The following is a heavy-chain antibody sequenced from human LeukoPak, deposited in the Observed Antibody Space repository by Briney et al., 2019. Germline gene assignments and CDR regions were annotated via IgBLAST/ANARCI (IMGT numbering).Heavy chain of an antibody. V-gene: IGHV3-23*01. Sequence: GGSLRLSCAASGFTFSTYAMSWVRQASGEGLQWVSGISNSGDSTYYLDSVKGRFTISRDNSKNTSHLQMSSLRAEDTALYYCVKDRCDRATCPEVWGQGTLVTVSS. CDR2: ISNSGDST. J-gene: IGHJ4*02. D-gene: IGHD1-14*01. CDR1: GFTFSTYA. CDR3: VKDRCDRATCPEV.